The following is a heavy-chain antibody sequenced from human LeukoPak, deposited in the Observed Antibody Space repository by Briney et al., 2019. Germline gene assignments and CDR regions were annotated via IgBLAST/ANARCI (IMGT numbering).Heavy chain of an antibody. Sequence: PGGSLRLSCAASGFTFSSYSMNWVRQAPGKGLEWVSYISSSSSTIYYADSVKGRFTISRDNAKNSLYLQMNSLRAEDTAVYYCARDYYYDSSGYHLDAFDIWGQGTMVTVSS. CDR1: GFTFSSYS. CDR3: ARDYYYDSSGYHLDAFDI. D-gene: IGHD3-22*01. V-gene: IGHV3-48*01. J-gene: IGHJ3*02. CDR2: ISSSSSTI.